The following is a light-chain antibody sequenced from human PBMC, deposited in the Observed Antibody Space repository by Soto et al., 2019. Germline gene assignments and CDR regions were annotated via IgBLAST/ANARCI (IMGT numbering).Light chain of an antibody. CDR3: QQYYSAQGST. J-gene: IGKJ3*01. CDR2: AAS. Sequence: AIRMTQSPSSFSASTGDRVTITCRASQGISSYLAWYQQKPGKAPKLLIYAASTLQSGVPSRFSGSGSGTDFTLTISCLQSEDFATYYCQQYYSAQGSTLGSVPKVDIK. CDR1: QGISSY. V-gene: IGKV1-8*01.